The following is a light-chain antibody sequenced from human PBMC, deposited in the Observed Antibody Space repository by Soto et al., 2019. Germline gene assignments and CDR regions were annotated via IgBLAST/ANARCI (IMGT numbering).Light chain of an antibody. CDR1: SGHSDYA. J-gene: IGLJ2*01. Sequence: QLVLTQSPSASASLGAAVKLTCTLSSGHSDYAIAWHQQQPQKGPRYLMKLNSDDSQIKGDGIPDRFSGSSSGAERYLTISSLQSEDEADYYCQTWGTGIQGFGGGTKVTVL. V-gene: IGLV4-69*01. CDR3: QTWGTGIQG. CDR2: LNSDDSQ.